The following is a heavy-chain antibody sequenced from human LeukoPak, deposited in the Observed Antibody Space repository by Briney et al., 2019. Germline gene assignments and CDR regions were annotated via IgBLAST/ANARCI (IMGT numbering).Heavy chain of an antibody. J-gene: IGHJ4*02. D-gene: IGHD3-10*01. CDR2: IYWDEYK. V-gene: IGHV2-5*02. Sequence: SGPTLVKPTQTLTLTCTFSGFSLSTSRVGVGWIRQPPGKALEWLALIYWDEYKLYNPSLKSRLTITKDPSKNQVVLTMTNMDPVDTATYYCAHSYYGSGIPNFPFDYWGQGTLVTVSS. CDR1: GFSLSTSRVG. CDR3: AHSYYGSGIPNFPFDY.